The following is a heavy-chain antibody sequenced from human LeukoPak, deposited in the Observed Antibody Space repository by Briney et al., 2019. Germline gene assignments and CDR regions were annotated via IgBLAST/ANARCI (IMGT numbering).Heavy chain of an antibody. Sequence: PGGSLRLACAASGFTFSSYAMSWVRQAPGRGLEWISATSVSGGSTYYADSVKGRFTISRDNAKNSLYLQMNSLRAEDTAVYYCARAAGESSGYYHESYYFDYWGQGTLVTVSS. V-gene: IGHV3-23*01. J-gene: IGHJ4*02. CDR2: TSVSGGST. CDR3: ARAAGESSGYYHESYYFDY. CDR1: GFTFSSYA. D-gene: IGHD3-22*01.